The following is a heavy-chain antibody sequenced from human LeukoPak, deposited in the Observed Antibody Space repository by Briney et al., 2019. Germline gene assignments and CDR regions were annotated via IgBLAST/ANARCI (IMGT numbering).Heavy chain of an antibody. CDR3: AKVIRLLEWLTLDY. V-gene: IGHV3-23*01. Sequence: GGSLRLSCAASGFTFSSYAMSWVRQAPGKGLEWVSAISGSGGSTYYADSVKGRFTISRDNSKNTLYLQMNSLRAEDTAVYYCAKVIRLLEWLTLDYWGQGTLVTVSS. CDR1: GFTFSSYA. D-gene: IGHD3-3*01. CDR2: ISGSGGST. J-gene: IGHJ4*02.